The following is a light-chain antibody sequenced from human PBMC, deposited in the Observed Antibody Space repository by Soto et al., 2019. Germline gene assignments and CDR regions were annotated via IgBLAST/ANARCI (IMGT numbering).Light chain of an antibody. CDR1: SSNIGAGYD. Sequence: QSVPTQPPSVSGAPGQTVTISCTGSSSNIGAGYDVHWYQQLPGTAPKLHIYGNSNRPSGVPDRFSGSKSGTSASLAITGLQAEDEADYYCQSYDSSLSGVVFGGGTKLTVL. CDR2: GNS. CDR3: QSYDSSLSGVV. J-gene: IGLJ2*01. V-gene: IGLV1-40*01.